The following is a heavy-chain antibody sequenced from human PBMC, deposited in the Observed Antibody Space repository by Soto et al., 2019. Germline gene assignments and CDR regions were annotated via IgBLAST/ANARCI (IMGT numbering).Heavy chain of an antibody. D-gene: IGHD4-17*01. V-gene: IGHV4-39*01. CDR1: GGSLTSNSYY. CDR3: ARRSTVTYDY. Sequence: QLQLQESGPELVKPSETLSLNCTVSGGSLTSNSYYWGWIRQPPGKGLEWIGSFYYSQSTYFNPSLKSRVTISVETSKNQYSLKLSAVTAADTAVYYCARRSTVTYDYWGQGILDTVSS. J-gene: IGHJ4*02. CDR2: FYYSQST.